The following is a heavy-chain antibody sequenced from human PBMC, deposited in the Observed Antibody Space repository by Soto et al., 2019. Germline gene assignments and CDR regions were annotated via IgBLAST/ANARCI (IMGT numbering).Heavy chain of an antibody. CDR2: INPNSGGT. J-gene: IGHJ6*02. V-gene: IGHV1-2*02. CDR3: ARRACDPHYSYYGMDV. CDR1: GYTFTGYY. Sequence: SVKVSCKASGYTFTGYYMHWVRQAPGQGLEWMGWINPNSGGTNYAQKVQGRVTMTRDTSISTAYMELSRLRSDDTAVYYCARRACDPHYSYYGMDVRGQGTSVTVSS. D-gene: IGHD2-21*02.